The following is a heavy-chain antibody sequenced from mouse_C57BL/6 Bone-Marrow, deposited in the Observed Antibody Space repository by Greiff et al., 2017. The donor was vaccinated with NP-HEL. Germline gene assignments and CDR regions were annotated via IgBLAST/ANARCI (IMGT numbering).Heavy chain of an antibody. Sequence: LMESGPGLVKPSQSLSLTCSVTGYSITSGYYWNWIRQFPGNKLEWMGYISYDGSNNYNPSLKNRISITRDTSKNQFFLKLNSVTTEDTATYYCARGYYGSSYDYWGQGTTLTVSS. J-gene: IGHJ2*01. CDR2: ISYDGSN. CDR3: ARGYYGSSYDY. CDR1: GYSITSGYY. D-gene: IGHD1-1*01. V-gene: IGHV3-6*01.